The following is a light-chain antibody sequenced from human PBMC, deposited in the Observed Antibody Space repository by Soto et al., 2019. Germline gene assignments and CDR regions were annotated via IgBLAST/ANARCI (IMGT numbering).Light chain of an antibody. CDR2: HAS. CDR1: QDISNY. CDR3: QQAYTVPLT. J-gene: IGKJ1*01. V-gene: IGKV1-39*01. Sequence: DIQMTQSPSSLSASVGDRVTITCQASQDISNYLNWYQQRPGKAPNLLMYHASTLQSGVPSRFSGSGSGTDFTLTISSLQPEDSATYYCQQAYTVPLTFGQGTKVEVK.